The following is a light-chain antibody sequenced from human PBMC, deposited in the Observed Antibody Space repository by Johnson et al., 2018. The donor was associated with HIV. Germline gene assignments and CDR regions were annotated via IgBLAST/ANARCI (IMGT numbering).Light chain of an antibody. Sequence: QSVLTQPPSVSAAPGQKVTISCSGSTSNLGNNYVSWYQQLPGTAPKLLIYENNKLPSGIPDRFSGSKSGTSATLAITGLQPGDEADYYCGTWDSSLSAGGVFGTGTKVTVL. V-gene: IGLV1-51*02. CDR1: TSNLGNNY. CDR2: ENN. J-gene: IGLJ1*01. CDR3: GTWDSSLSAGGV.